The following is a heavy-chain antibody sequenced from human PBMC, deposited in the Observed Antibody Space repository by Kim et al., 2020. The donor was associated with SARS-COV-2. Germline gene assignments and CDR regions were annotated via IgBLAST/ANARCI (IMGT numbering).Heavy chain of an antibody. V-gene: IGHV3-7*01. J-gene: IGHJ4*02. CDR1: GLIFTNYW. Sequence: GGSLRLSCAASGLIFTNYWMTWVRQAPGKGLEWVANIKIDGSEKYFVDSVKGRFTISRDNARNSVYLQMNSLRAEDTAVYYGAASRSPDYWCQGTPVTVS. CDR3: AASRSPDY. CDR2: IKIDGSEK. D-gene: IGHD6-6*01.